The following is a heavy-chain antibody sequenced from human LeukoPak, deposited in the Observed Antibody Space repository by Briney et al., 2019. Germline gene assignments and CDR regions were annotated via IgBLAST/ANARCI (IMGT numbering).Heavy chain of an antibody. CDR1: GGSISSGSYY. J-gene: IGHJ3*02. Sequence: SETLSLTCTVSGGSISSGSYYWSWIRQPAGKGLEWIGRIYTSGGTNYNPSLKSRVTISVDTSKNQFSLKLSSVTAADTAVYYCARDLADKTTYYYDSSGTDAFDIWGQGTMVTVSS. CDR2: IYTSGGT. CDR3: ARDLADKTTYYYDSSGTDAFDI. D-gene: IGHD3-22*01. V-gene: IGHV4-61*02.